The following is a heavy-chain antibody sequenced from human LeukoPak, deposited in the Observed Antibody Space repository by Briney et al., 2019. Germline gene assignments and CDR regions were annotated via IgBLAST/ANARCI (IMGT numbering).Heavy chain of an antibody. J-gene: IGHJ4*02. CDR3: ARGGDYGSGSFRWRHFDS. CDR1: GFTFSNYA. CDR2: ISYDGRNE. D-gene: IGHD3-10*01. Sequence: GRSLRLSCAASGFTFSNYAMHWVRQAPGKGLEWVAVISYDGRNENYADSVKGRFTLSRDNPKNTLYLQMNSLRPEDTAVYYCARGGDYGSGSFRWRHFDSWGQGTLVTVS. V-gene: IGHV3-30*04.